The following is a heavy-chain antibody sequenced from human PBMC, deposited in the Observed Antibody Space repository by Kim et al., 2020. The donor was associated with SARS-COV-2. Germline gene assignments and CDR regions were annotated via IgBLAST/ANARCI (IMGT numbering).Heavy chain of an antibody. V-gene: IGHV4-59*08. Sequence: SETLSLTCSVSGGSVTDSHWSWLRQPPGQGLAWIAYINYGGRTNYNPSLRSRVTISVDPSKNQVSLQLTSVTAADTAVYYCARRGEYFDNWGQGTLVTVSS. J-gene: IGHJ4*02. CDR3: ARRGEYFDN. D-gene: IGHD3-10*01. CDR2: INYGGRT. CDR1: GGSVTDSH.